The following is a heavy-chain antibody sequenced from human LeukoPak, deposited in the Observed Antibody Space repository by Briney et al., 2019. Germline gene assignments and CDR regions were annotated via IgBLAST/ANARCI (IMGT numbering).Heavy chain of an antibody. D-gene: IGHD3-10*01. CDR3: ARERYGSGRDAFDI. CDR2: IYHSGST. J-gene: IGHJ3*02. Sequence: SEALSLTCAVSGGSISSSNWWSWVRQPPGKGLEWIGEIYHSGSTNYNPSLKGRVTISVDKSKNQFSLKLSSVTAADTAVYYCARERYGSGRDAFDIWGQGTMVTVSS. V-gene: IGHV4-4*02. CDR1: GGSISSSNW.